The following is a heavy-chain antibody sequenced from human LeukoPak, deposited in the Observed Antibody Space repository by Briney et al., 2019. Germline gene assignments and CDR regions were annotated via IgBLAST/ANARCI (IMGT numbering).Heavy chain of an antibody. CDR2: IYYSGST. D-gene: IGHD3-22*01. V-gene: IGHV4-30-4*01. CDR1: GGSISSGDYY. Sequence: SETLSLTCTVSGGSISSGDYYWSWIRQPPGKGLEWIGYIYYSGSTYYNPSLKSRVTISVDTSKNQFSLKLSSVTAADTAVYYCAAPFMYYYDSSGYYYYYGMDVWGQGTTVTVSS. CDR3: AAPFMYYYDSSGYYYYYGMDV. J-gene: IGHJ6*02.